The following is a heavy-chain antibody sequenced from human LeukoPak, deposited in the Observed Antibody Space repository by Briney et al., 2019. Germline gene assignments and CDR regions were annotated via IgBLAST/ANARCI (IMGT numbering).Heavy chain of an antibody. Sequence: GGSLRLSCAASGFSFSSYSMNWVRQAPGKGLEWVPSISFSGTYIYYADSLKGRITISRDNARRSLFLQMNSLRAEDTAVYYCARRASTERGHSYGLDYWGQGTLVTVSS. CDR1: GFSFSSYS. V-gene: IGHV3-21*01. D-gene: IGHD5-18*01. CDR3: ARRASTERGHSYGLDY. CDR2: ISFSGTYI. J-gene: IGHJ4*02.